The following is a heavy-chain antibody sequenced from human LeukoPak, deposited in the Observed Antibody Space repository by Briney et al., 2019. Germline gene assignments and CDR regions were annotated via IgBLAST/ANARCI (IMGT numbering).Heavy chain of an antibody. CDR1: GFTFSSHG. D-gene: IGHD2-2*01. Sequence: GGSLRLSCAASGFTFSSHGMNWVRQAPGKGLEWVSGISPSGGITYYTDSVKGRFTISRDNAKNSLYLQMNSLRAEDTAVYYCAREKEGYCSRTSCYLDYYYYYMDVWGKGTTVTISS. V-gene: IGHV3-48*04. J-gene: IGHJ6*03. CDR3: AREKEGYCSRTSCYLDYYYYYMDV. CDR2: ISPSGGIT.